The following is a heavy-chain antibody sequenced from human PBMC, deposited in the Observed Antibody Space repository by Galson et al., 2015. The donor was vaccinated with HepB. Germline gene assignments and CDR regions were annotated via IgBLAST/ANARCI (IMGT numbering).Heavy chain of an antibody. J-gene: IGHJ6*04. Sequence: SLRLSCAASGFSCSASAVHWVRQASGKGLQWVGRMRSKTYDYATAYTPSVDGRFTVSRDDSNNMAYLQMSSLKTEDTAVYYCYCGPDTPGWMDAWGRGTAVTVSS. CDR2: MRSKTYDYAT. D-gene: IGHD2-21*01. CDR3: YCGPDTPGWMDA. CDR1: GFSCSASA. V-gene: IGHV3-73*01.